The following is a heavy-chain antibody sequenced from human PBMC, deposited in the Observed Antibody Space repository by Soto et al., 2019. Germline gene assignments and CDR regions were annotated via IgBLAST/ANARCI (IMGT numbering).Heavy chain of an antibody. CDR3: ARISRPYYFDD. J-gene: IGHJ4*02. CDR1: SGSISSSNW. Sequence: QVQLQESGPGLVKPSGTLSLTCAVSSGSISSSNWWIWVRQRPGKGLEWTGEIYHSGSTNYNPSLKSRVTTSVDKSKNQFSLKLSSVTAADTAVYYCARISRPYYFDDWGQGTLVTVSS. V-gene: IGHV4-4*02. CDR2: IYHSGST.